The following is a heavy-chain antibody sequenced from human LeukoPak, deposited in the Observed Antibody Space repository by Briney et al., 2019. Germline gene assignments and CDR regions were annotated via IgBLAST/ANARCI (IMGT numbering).Heavy chain of an antibody. Sequence: GRFTISRDNAKNSLFLQMNSLRAEDTAVYYCANQYSSSSIADYWGQGTLVTVSS. D-gene: IGHD6-13*01. CDR3: ANQYSSSSIADY. J-gene: IGHJ4*02. V-gene: IGHV3-11*06.